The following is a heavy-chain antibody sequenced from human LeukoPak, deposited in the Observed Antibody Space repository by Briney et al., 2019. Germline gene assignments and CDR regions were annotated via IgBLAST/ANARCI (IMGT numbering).Heavy chain of an antibody. CDR3: ASSSWSSEYFHY. V-gene: IGHV3-66*01. J-gene: IGHJ1*01. CDR2: FYSGGST. D-gene: IGHD6-13*01. CDR1: GFTVSDNY. Sequence: GGSLRLSCAASGFTVSDNYMSWVRQAPGKGLEWVSVFYSGGSTRYTDSVKGRFTISRDNSKNTLYLQLNSLRAEDTAVYFCASSSWSSEYFHYWGQGTLVTVSS.